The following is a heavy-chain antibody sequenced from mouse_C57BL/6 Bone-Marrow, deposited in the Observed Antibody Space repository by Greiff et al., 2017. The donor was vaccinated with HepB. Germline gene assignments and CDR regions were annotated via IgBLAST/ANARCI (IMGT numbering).Heavy chain of an antibody. CDR3: ARDDAYDGYYVLFAY. J-gene: IGHJ3*01. V-gene: IGHV1-81*01. D-gene: IGHD2-3*01. Sequence: QVQLKESGAELARPGASVKLSCKASGYTFTSYGISWVKQRTGQGLEWIGEIYPRSGNTYYNEKFKGKATLTADKSSSTAYMELRSLTSEDSAVYFCARDDAYDGYYVLFAYWGQGTLVTVSA. CDR2: IYPRSGNT. CDR1: GYTFTSYG.